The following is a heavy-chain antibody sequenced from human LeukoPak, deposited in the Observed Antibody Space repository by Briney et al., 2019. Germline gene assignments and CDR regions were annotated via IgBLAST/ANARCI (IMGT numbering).Heavy chain of an antibody. CDR2: IFHTGTT. CDR1: GGSISTYY. Sequence: SETLSLTCTVSGGSISTYYWSWIRQPPGKGLECLGFIFHTGTTNYNPSLKSRVTISVDTSKNQFSLKLSSVTATDTAIYYCARTYCSTNACPFDHWGQGTLVTVSS. J-gene: IGHJ4*02. CDR3: ARTYCSTNACPFDH. V-gene: IGHV4-59*08. D-gene: IGHD2-2*01.